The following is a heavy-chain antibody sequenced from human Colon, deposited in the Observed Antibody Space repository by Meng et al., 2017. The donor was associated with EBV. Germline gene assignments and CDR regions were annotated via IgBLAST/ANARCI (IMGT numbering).Heavy chain of an antibody. Sequence: QYRHWGAGLFKPSGTLSLTCAVYGGPFSGYYWSWIRQPPEKGLEWIGEINHSGSTNYNPSLKSRVTISVDTSKKQFSLKLSSVTAADTAVYYCARGPGGSYYLYYFDYWGQGTLVTVSS. D-gene: IGHD1-26*01. CDR1: GGPFSGYY. J-gene: IGHJ4*02. V-gene: IGHV4-34*01. CDR2: INHSGST. CDR3: ARGPGGSYYLYYFDY.